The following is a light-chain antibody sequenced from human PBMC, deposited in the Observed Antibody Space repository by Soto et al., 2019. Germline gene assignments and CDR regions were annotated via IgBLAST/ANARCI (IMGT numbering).Light chain of an antibody. Sequence: QSVLTQPPSVSGSPGQSVAISCTGTSSDVGSYNRVSWYQQPPGTAPKLMIFDVSNRPSGVPDRFSGSKSGNTASLTISWLQAEDEAYYYCSSYTTSNTYVFGTGTKVTVL. V-gene: IGLV2-18*02. J-gene: IGLJ1*01. CDR1: SSDVGSYNR. CDR2: DVS. CDR3: SSYTTSNTYV.